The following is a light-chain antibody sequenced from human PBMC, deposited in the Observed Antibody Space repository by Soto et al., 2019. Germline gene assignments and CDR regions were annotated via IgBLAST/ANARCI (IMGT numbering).Light chain of an antibody. CDR1: QDISNF. Sequence: DIQMTQSPSSLSASIGDRVTITCQASQDISNFLNWYQQKPGKAPELLIYDVSNLKTGVPSRFSGSGSGTDFIFTISSLQPEDIATYYCQQYDNLPLTFGGGPKVEIK. CDR3: QQYDNLPLT. J-gene: IGKJ4*01. CDR2: DVS. V-gene: IGKV1-33*01.